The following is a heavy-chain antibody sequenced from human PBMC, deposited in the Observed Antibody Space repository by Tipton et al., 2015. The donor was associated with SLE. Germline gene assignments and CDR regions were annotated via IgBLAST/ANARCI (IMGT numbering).Heavy chain of an antibody. CDR3: ASIQWRGNAFDI. Sequence: LRLSCTVSGGSISSHSWSWIRQPPGKGLEWIGYISYSGSTKYNPSLKSRVTISVDTSKNQLSLKLSSVTAADTAVYYCASIQWRGNAFDIWGQGTMVSVSS. V-gene: IGHV4-59*08. CDR2: ISYSGST. J-gene: IGHJ3*02. CDR1: GGSISSHS. D-gene: IGHD6-19*01.